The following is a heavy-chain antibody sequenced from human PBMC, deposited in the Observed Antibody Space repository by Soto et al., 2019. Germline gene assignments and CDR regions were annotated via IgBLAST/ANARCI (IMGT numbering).Heavy chain of an antibody. CDR1: GFSVRDHY. CDR2: TRNKPEGYTT. J-gene: IGHJ4*02. CDR3: VREGFFTLDH. V-gene: IGHV3-72*01. Sequence: EVQLVESGGGVVQPGGSLRLSCAASGFSVRDHYMDWVRQAPGKGLEWVGLTRNKPEGYTTEHAASVKGRFVISRDDSENSVYLPMNSLKIEDTAVYYCVREGFFTLDHWGQGILVTVSS.